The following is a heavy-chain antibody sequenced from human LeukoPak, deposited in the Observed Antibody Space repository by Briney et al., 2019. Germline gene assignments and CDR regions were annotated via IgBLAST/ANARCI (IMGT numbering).Heavy chain of an antibody. Sequence: SETLSLTCTVSGGSISSGGYYWSWIRQHPGKGLEWIGYIYYSGSTYYNPSLKSRDTMSVDTSKNQFSLKLSSVTAADTAVYYCARDISQQWLADWGQGTLVTVSS. CDR2: IYYSGST. J-gene: IGHJ4*02. D-gene: IGHD6-19*01. CDR1: GGSISSGGYY. CDR3: ARDISQQWLAD. V-gene: IGHV4-31*03.